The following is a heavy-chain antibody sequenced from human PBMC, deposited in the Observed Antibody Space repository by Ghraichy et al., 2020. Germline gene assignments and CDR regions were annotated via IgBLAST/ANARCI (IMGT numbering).Heavy chain of an antibody. J-gene: IGHJ4*02. V-gene: IGHV4-34*01. CDR2: IDHTGST. Sequence: SETSLTCAVYGGSFSGYFWSWIRQPPGKGLEWIGDIDHTGSTNYKPSLRSRVSISLDRSKNQLSLKVTSVTAADTAVYFCARDNIALVTVSAASLFDSWGQGTLVTVSS. D-gene: IGHD2-2*01. CDR3: ARDNIALVTVSAASLFDS. CDR1: GGSFSGYF.